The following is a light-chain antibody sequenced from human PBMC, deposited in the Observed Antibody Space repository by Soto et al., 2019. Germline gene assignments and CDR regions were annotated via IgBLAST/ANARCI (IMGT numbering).Light chain of an antibody. CDR2: DVS. V-gene: IGKV1-5*01. CDR1: QTITSW. CDR3: QQYNTFWT. J-gene: IGKJ1*01. Sequence: DIQMTQSPSTLFASVGARVTITCRASQTITSWLAWYQQKPGKAPKLLIYDVSILESGVPSRFSGSGSGTEFTLTITSLQPDDFATYYCQQYNTFWTFGQGTKVDIK.